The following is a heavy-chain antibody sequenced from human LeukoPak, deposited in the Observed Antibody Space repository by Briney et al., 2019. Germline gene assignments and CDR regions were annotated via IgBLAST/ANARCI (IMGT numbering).Heavy chain of an antibody. V-gene: IGHV4-4*02. CDR1: GGSMNSNYW. CDR2: IYHTGIT. CDR3: ARPPWGVYAMDV. Sequence: PSETLSLTCAVSGGSMNSNYWTWDRQPPGKGLEWIGEIYHTGITNYNPSLQSRVSISLDTSKSQFSLTIYSLTAADTAVYYCARPPWGVYAMDVWGKGTTVTVSS. J-gene: IGHJ6*04. D-gene: IGHD3-16*01.